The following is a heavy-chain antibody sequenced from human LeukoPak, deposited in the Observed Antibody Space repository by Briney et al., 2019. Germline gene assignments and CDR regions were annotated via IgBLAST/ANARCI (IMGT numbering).Heavy chain of an antibody. J-gene: IGHJ5*02. D-gene: IGHD1-1*01. CDR1: GYTFTSYD. CDR3: ARDVSDRRALQHCIFT. CDR2: MNPNSGNT. V-gene: IGHV1-8*01. Sequence: ASVKVSCKASGYTFTSYDINWVRQATGPGLEGMGWMNPNSGNTGHAQKFQCRVTMTRNTSISTAYMELSSPKSGDYIVYCYARDVSDRRALQHCIFTWGQGNLVTVSS.